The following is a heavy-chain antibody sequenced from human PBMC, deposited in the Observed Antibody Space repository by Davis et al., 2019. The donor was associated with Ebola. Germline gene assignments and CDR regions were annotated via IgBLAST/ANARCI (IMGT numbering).Heavy chain of an antibody. Sequence: PGGSLRLSCAASGFTFSDYYMGWIRQAPGKGLEWVSYISGTGSAIYYADSVKGRFTISRDNAKSSLYLQMNSLRVEDTAVYYCGRAGGSSHFDYWGQGTLVTVSS. CDR2: ISGTGSAI. V-gene: IGHV3-11*01. D-gene: IGHD1-26*01. CDR3: GRAGGSSHFDY. J-gene: IGHJ4*02. CDR1: GFTFSDYY.